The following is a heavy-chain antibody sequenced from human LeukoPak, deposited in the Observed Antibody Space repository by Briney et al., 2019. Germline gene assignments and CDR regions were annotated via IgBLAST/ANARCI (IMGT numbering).Heavy chain of an antibody. J-gene: IGHJ4*02. V-gene: IGHV3-20*04. CDR3: ARDLGIIRIAAAGSFDH. Sequence: PGGSLRLSCAASGFTFSSYAMSWVRQAPGKGLEWVSGINWNGGSTGYADSVKGRFTISRDNAKNSLYLQMNSLRAEDTALYYCARDLGIIRIAAAGSFDHWGQGTLVTVSS. CDR1: GFTFSSYA. CDR2: INWNGGST. D-gene: IGHD6-13*01.